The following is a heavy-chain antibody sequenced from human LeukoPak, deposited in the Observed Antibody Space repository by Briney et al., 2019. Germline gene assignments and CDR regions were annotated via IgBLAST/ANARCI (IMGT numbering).Heavy chain of an antibody. Sequence: PSETLSLTCSVSGGSISARNYNWGWIRQPPGQGLEWIGNIDDAGTTHYFPSLRSRVTISRDTPNNQFSLKLSSVTAADTAVYYCARGIVVVTAIPYFDYWGQGTLVTVSS. J-gene: IGHJ4*02. D-gene: IGHD2-21*02. V-gene: IGHV4-39*07. CDR3: ARGIVVVTAIPYFDY. CDR2: IDDAGTT. CDR1: GGSISARNYN.